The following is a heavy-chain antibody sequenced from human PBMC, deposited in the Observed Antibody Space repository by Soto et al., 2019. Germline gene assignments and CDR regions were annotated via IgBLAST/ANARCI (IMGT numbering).Heavy chain of an antibody. J-gene: IGHJ4*02. V-gene: IGHV3-23*01. D-gene: IGHD5-18*01. Sequence: PGGSLRLSCVASGFPFSSYAMSWVRQTPGKGLEWVSGISGSGGRTYYADSVKGRFTISRDNSKNTLYLQMNSLRAEDTAVYYCARDVRGYSYAQGYFDYWGQGTLVTVSS. CDR1: GFPFSSYA. CDR3: ARDVRGYSYAQGYFDY. CDR2: ISGSGGRT.